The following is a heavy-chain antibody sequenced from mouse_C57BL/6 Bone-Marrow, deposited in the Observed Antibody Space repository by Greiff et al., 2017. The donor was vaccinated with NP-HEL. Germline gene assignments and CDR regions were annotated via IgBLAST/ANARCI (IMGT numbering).Heavy chain of an antibody. D-gene: IGHD4-1*02. CDR1: GYTFTSYW. CDR2: IDPSDSYT. CDR3: ARGNWDGGFAY. J-gene: IGHJ3*01. Sequence: VQLQQPGAELVMPGASVKLSCKASGYTFTSYWMHWVKQRPGQGLEWIGEIDPSDSYTNYIQKFKGKSALTVDQSSSTAYMQLSSLTSEDSAVYYCARGNWDGGFAYWGQGTLVTVSA. V-gene: IGHV1-69*01.